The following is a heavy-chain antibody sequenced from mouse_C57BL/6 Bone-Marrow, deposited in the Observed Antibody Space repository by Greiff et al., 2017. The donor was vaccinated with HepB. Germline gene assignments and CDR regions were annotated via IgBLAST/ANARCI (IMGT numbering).Heavy chain of an antibody. Sequence: QVQLKESGAELVKPGASVKLSCKASGYTFTEYTIHWVKQRSGQGLEWIGWFLPGSGSIKYNEKFKGKATFTADKSSSTVYMELSRLTSDDSAVYYCARHEEGYYGSILYYYAMDYWGQGTSGTVSS. CDR1: GYTFTEYT. D-gene: IGHD1-1*01. CDR2: FLPGSGSI. CDR3: ARHEEGYYGSILYYYAMDY. V-gene: IGHV1-62-2*01. J-gene: IGHJ4*01.